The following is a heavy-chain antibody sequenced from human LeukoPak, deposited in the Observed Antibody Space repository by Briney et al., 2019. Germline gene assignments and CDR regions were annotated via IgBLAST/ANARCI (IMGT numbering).Heavy chain of an antibody. CDR3: AKDNRRHYTSGPNPDSLH. V-gene: IGHV3-9*01. Sequence: GGSLRLSCAASGFTFSNYMMHWVRQPPGKGLERVSGISWNSGSIDYADSVKGRFTISRDNAKNSLYLQMNSLRVEDTAFYYCAKDNRRHYTSGPNPDSLHWGQGALVTVSS. D-gene: IGHD6-19*01. CDR2: ISWNSGSI. CDR1: GFTFSNYM. J-gene: IGHJ4*02.